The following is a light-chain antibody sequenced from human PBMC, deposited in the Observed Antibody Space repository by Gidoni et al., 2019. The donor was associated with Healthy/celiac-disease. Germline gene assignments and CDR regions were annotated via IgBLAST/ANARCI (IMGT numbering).Light chain of an antibody. CDR3: KQGSNWPPTWT. Sequence: DIVFTHSPATLSFSPGEIATLSCRASQSVSSYLAWYQQKPGQAPRLLIYDASNRATGIPARFSGSGSGTDFTLTIRSLEPEDFEGYYCKQGSNWPPTWTFXQXTKVEIK. CDR1: QSVSSY. J-gene: IGKJ1*01. CDR2: DAS. V-gene: IGKV3-11*01.